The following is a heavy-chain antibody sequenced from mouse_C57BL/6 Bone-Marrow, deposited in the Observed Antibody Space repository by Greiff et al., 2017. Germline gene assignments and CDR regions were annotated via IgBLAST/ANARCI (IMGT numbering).Heavy chain of an antibody. D-gene: IGHD2-1*01. V-gene: IGHV5-2*01. CDR3: ARPGNPGDYDAMDY. CDR1: EYEFPSHD. CDR2: INSDGGST. Sequence: EVKLQESGGGLVQPGESLKLSCESNEYEFPSHDMSWVRKTPEKRLELVAAINSDGGSTYYPDTMERRFIISRDNTKKTLYLQMSSLRCEDTALYYCARPGNPGDYDAMDYWGQGTSVTVSS. J-gene: IGHJ4*01.